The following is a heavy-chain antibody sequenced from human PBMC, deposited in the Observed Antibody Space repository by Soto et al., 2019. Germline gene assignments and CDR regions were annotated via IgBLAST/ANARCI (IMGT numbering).Heavy chain of an antibody. Sequence: SETLSLTCTVSGGSISRGDYYWSWIRQPPGKGLEWIGYIYYSGSTYYNPSLKSRVTISVDTSKNQFSLKLSSVTAADTAVYYCARAGILEWLSPYYFDYWGQGTLVTVSS. V-gene: IGHV4-30-4*01. D-gene: IGHD3-3*01. CDR2: IYYSGST. CDR1: GGSISRGDYY. J-gene: IGHJ4*02. CDR3: ARAGILEWLSPYYFDY.